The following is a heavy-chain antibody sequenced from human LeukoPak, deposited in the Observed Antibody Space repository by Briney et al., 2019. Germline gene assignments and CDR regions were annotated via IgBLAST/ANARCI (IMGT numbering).Heavy chain of an antibody. CDR3: AKDRTTVAIGAFDV. J-gene: IGHJ3*01. CDR2: ISWKSGSI. CDR1: GFRFDDYS. Sequence: GGSLRLSCAASGFRFDDYSMRWVRQAPGKGLEWVSGISWKSGSIGYADSVKGRFTISRDNAKSSLYLQMNSLRPEDTALYYCAKDRTTVAIGAFDVWGQGTMVSVSS. V-gene: IGHV3-9*01. D-gene: IGHD4-23*01.